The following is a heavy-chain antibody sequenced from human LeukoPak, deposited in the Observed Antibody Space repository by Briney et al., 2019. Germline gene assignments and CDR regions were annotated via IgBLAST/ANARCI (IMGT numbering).Heavy chain of an antibody. CDR2: ISSNGGST. J-gene: IGHJ6*03. CDR3: ARMSSGWYYYYYYMDV. D-gene: IGHD6-19*01. CDR1: GFTFCSYA. V-gene: IGHV3-64*01. Sequence: GGSLRLSCAASGFTFCSYAMHWVRQAPGKGLEYVSAISSNGGSTYYANSVKGRFTISRDNSKNTLYLQMGSLRAEDMAVYYCARMSSGWYYYYYYMDVWGKGTTVTVSS.